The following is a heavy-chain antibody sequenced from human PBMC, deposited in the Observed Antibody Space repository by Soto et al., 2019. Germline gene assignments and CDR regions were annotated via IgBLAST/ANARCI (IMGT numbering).Heavy chain of an antibody. CDR1: GGSISSGDYY. V-gene: IGHV4-30-4*01. Sequence: QVQLQESGPGLVKPSQTLSLTCTVSGGSISSGDYYWSWIRQPPGKGLEWIGYIYYSGSTYYNPSLKSRVTISVDTSKNQFSLKLSSVTAADTAVYYCARQNYYDSSGYSGEGCYFDYWGQGTLVTVSS. CDR3: ARQNYYDSSGYSGEGCYFDY. J-gene: IGHJ4*02. D-gene: IGHD3-22*01. CDR2: IYYSGST.